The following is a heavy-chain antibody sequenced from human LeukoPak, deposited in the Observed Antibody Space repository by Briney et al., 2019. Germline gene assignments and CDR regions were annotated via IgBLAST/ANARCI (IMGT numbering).Heavy chain of an antibody. J-gene: IGHJ3*02. CDR2: ISSSSSYI. CDR3: ARVAAAAVLASAFDI. Sequence: PGGSLRLSCAASGFTFSSYSMNWVRQAPGKGLEWVSSISSSSSYIYYADSVKGRFTISRDNAKDSLYLQMNSLRAEDTAVYYCARVAAAAVLASAFDIWGQGTMVTVSS. CDR1: GFTFSSYS. D-gene: IGHD6-13*01. V-gene: IGHV3-21*01.